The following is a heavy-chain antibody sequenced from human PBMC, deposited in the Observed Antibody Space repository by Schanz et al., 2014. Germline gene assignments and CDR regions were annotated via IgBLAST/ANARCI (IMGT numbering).Heavy chain of an antibody. J-gene: IGHJ4*02. CDR1: GYTFTGHY. CDR2: INPNGGP. Sequence: QVQLVQSGAEVKKPGASVKVSCKASGYTFTGHYIWWVRQAPGQGLEWMGRINPNGGPTYAREFHGRVIMNTDTSSDTAYREFPILRPDDTAVFYCARGMAGYDWPDFWGQGTLITVSP. D-gene: IGHD5-12*01. V-gene: IGHV1-2*06. CDR3: ARGMAGYDWPDF.